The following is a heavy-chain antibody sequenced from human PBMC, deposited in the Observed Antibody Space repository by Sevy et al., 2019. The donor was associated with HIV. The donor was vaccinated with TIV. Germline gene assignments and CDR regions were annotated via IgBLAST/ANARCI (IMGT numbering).Heavy chain of an antibody. D-gene: IGHD3-22*01. Sequence: GRSLRLSCAASGFTLSSFWMTWVRQAPGKGLEWVANIKEDESDKNYLDSVKGRFTISRDNAKNSLYLQMNSLRAEDTAVYYCARDKNHYDRSVYYDAFDIWGQGTMVTVSS. V-gene: IGHV3-7*03. CDR2: IKEDESDK. CDR1: GFTLSSFW. CDR3: ARDKNHYDRSVYYDAFDI. J-gene: IGHJ3*02.